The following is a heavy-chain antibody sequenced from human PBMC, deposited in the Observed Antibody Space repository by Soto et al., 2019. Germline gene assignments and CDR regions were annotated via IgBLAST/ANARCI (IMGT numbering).Heavy chain of an antibody. Sequence: QVQLVQSGAEVKRPGSSVKVSCKASGDTFSFYSINWVRQAPGLGLEWMGRVNPILSMSNYAQRFQGRVTMTADNSTSTAYMELSGLRSEDTAMYYCATSYGSGSRAFDYWGQGALVTVSS. CDR1: GDTFSFYS. D-gene: IGHD3-10*01. CDR3: ATSYGSGSRAFDY. V-gene: IGHV1-69*04. J-gene: IGHJ4*02. CDR2: VNPILSMS.